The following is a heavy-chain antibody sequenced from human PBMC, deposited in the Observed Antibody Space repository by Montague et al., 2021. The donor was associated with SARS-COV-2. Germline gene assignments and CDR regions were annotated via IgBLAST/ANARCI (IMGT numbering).Heavy chain of an antibody. CDR2: IYYSGST. V-gene: IGHV4-39*01. CDR1: GGSISSSSYY. D-gene: IGHD3-10*01. J-gene: IGHJ5*02. Sequence: SETLSLTCTVSGGSISSSSYYWGWIRQPPGKGLEWIGSIYYSGSTYYNPSLKSRVTISVDTSKNQFSLKLNSVTAADTAVYYCARLVWFGELSYEHWFDPWGQGTLVTVSS. CDR3: ARLVWFGELSYEHWFDP.